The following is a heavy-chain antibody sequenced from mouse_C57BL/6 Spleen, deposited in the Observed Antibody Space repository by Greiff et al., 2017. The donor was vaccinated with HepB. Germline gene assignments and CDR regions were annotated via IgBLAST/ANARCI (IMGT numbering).Heavy chain of an antibody. D-gene: IGHD1-1*01. J-gene: IGHJ4*01. CDR1: GYTFTEYT. Sequence: VKLQESGAELVKPGASVKLSCKASGYTFTEYTIHWVKQRSGQGLEWIGWFYPGSGSIKYNEKFKDKATLTADKSSSTVYMGLSRLTSEDSAVYFCAIHEDGSGSSHYAMDYWGQGTSVTVSS. V-gene: IGHV1-62-2*01. CDR3: AIHEDGSGSSHYAMDY. CDR2: FYPGSGSI.